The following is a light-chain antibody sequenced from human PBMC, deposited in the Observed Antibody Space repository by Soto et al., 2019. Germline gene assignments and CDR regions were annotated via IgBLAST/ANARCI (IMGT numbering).Light chain of an antibody. CDR3: SSYTSSSTLYV. CDR1: SSDVDTYNY. Sequence: QSALTQPASVAGSPGQSITVSCSGISSDVDTYNYVSWYQLHPGKAPKVVIYDVSNRPSGVSNHFSGSKSGNTASLTISGLQAEDEADYYCSSYTSSSTLYVFGTGTKVTVL. J-gene: IGLJ1*01. V-gene: IGLV2-14*03. CDR2: DVS.